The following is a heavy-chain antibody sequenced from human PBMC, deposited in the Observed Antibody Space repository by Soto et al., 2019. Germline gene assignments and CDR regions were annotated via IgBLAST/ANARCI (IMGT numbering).Heavy chain of an antibody. CDR2: IYHSGST. CDR1: GGSISSSNW. D-gene: IGHD3-22*01. V-gene: IGHV4-4*02. J-gene: IGHJ3*02. Sequence: SETLSLTCAVSGGSISSSNWWSWVRQPPGKGLEWIGEIYHSGSTNYNPSLKSRVTISVDKSKNQFSLKLSSVTAADTAVYYCARGIITRIVVRGGDDAFDIWGQGTMVTVSS. CDR3: ARGIITRIVVRGGDDAFDI.